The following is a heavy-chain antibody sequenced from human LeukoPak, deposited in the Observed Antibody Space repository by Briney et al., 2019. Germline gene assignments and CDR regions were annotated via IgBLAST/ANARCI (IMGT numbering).Heavy chain of an antibody. Sequence: PGGSLRLSCAASGFTFSSYWMHWVRQSPGKGLVWVSRIHSDGSITTYADSVKGRFTISRDNAKNTLFLQMNSLRAEDTAVYFCAVSNGGYGPWGQGALVTVSS. V-gene: IGHV3-74*01. J-gene: IGHJ5*02. CDR1: GFTFSSYW. D-gene: IGHD5-12*01. CDR3: AVSNGGYGP. CDR2: IHSDGSIT.